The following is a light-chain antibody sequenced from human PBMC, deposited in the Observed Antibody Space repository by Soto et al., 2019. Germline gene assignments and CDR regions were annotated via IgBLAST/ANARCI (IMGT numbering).Light chain of an antibody. CDR1: ISDVGGYNY. V-gene: IGLV2-8*01. CDR3: SSYAVTNIFV. Sequence: QSVLTQPPSASGSPGQSVTISCTGTISDVGGYNYVSWYQQHPGKAPKVIIYEVSKRPSGVPDRFSGSKSGSTASLTVSGLQAEDEADYYCSSYAVTNIFVFGTGTKVTVL. CDR2: EVS. J-gene: IGLJ1*01.